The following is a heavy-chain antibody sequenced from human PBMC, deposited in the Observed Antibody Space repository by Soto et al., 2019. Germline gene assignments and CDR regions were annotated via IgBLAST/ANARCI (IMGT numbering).Heavy chain of an antibody. Sequence: QVQLVESGGGVVRPGRSLRLTCAASGFTFRNYGMHWVRQAPGKGLEWVAVISHDGSDKYYADSMKGRFIISRDNSKNTLYLEMNSLRAEDTAVYYCAKETVATIRPTRIYYYYGLDVWGQGTTVSVSS. V-gene: IGHV3-30*18. CDR3: AKETVATIRPTRIYYYYGLDV. J-gene: IGHJ6*02. CDR1: GFTFRNYG. CDR2: ISHDGSDK. D-gene: IGHD5-12*01.